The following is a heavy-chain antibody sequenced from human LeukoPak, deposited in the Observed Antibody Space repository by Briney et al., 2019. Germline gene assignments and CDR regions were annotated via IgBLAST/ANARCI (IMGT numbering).Heavy chain of an antibody. J-gene: IGHJ4*02. CDR1: GGSISSYY. CDR3: AGVYSGSYYYFDY. D-gene: IGHD1-26*01. CDR2: IYYSGST. Sequence: SETLSLTCTVSGGSISSYYWSWIRQPPGKGLEWIGYIYYSGSTNYNPSLKSRVTISVDTSKNQFSLKLSSVTAADTAVYYCAGVYSGSYYYFDYWGQGTLVTVSS. V-gene: IGHV4-59*01.